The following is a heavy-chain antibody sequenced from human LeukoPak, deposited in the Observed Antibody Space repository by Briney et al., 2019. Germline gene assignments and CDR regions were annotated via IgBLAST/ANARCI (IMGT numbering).Heavy chain of an antibody. Sequence: GGSLRLSCAASGFTFTNYAMSWVRQAPGKGLEWVSAISGSGRSTYYADSVKGRFTISRDNSKNTLYLQMNSLRAEDTAVYYCAKEGKGIAARTFDYWGQGTLVTVSS. D-gene: IGHD6-6*01. CDR2: ISGSGRST. CDR1: GFTFTNYA. J-gene: IGHJ4*02. CDR3: AKEGKGIAARTFDY. V-gene: IGHV3-23*01.